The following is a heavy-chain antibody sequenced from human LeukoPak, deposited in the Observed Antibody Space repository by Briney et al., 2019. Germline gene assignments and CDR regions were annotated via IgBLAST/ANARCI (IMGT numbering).Heavy chain of an antibody. J-gene: IGHJ6*02. CDR1: GFTFSDYY. D-gene: IGHD3-16*01. Sequence: GGSLRLSCAASGFTFSDYYMSWIRQAPGKGLEWVSHISSSSSYINYADSVKGRFTISRDNAKNSLYLQMNSLRAEDTAVYYCAGDRGGDYSMDAWGQGTTVTVSS. CDR2: ISSSSSYI. V-gene: IGHV3-11*05. CDR3: AGDRGGDYSMDA.